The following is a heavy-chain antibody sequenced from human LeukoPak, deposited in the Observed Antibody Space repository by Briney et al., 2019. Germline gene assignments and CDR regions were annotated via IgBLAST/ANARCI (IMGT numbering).Heavy chain of an antibody. CDR3: ARGSLGRFDP. D-gene: IGHD3/OR15-3a*01. CDR1: GGSFSGYY. CDR2: VNHSGST. Sequence: PSETLSLTCAVYGGSFSGYYWSWIRQPPGKGLEWIGEVNHSGSTNYNPSLKSRVTISVDTSKNQFSLKLSSVTAADTAVYYCARGSLGRFDPWGQGTLVTVSS. J-gene: IGHJ5*02. V-gene: IGHV4-34*01.